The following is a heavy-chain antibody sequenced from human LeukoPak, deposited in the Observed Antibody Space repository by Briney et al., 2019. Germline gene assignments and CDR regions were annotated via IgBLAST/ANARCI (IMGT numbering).Heavy chain of an antibody. Sequence: GGSLRLSCAASGFTFSSYAMSWVRQAPGKGLEWVSAISGSGGSTYYADSVKGRFTISRDNSKNSLYLQMNSLRTEDTALYYCAKDMLGMNYYDSSGLDYWGQGTLVTVSS. D-gene: IGHD3-22*01. CDR1: GFTFSSYA. V-gene: IGHV3-43*02. J-gene: IGHJ4*02. CDR3: AKDMLGMNYYDSSGLDY. CDR2: ISGSGGST.